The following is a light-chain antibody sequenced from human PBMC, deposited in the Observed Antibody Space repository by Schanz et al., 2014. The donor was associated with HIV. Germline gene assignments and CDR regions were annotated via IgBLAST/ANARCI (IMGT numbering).Light chain of an antibody. CDR1: SSNVGGYNY. CDR3: ASYTTSHTFV. CDR2: DVN. Sequence: QSALTQPPSASGSRGQSVAISCTGSSSNVGGYNYVSWYQQHPGKAPKLMVYDVNYRPSGVSNRFSGSKSGNTASLTISGLQAEDEADYYCASYTTSHTFVFGTGTKVTVL. J-gene: IGLJ1*01. V-gene: IGLV2-14*03.